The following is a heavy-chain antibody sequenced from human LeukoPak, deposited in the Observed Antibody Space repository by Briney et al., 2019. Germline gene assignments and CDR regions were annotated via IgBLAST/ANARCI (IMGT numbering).Heavy chain of an antibody. CDR3: ARDLMRYCSGGSYYGTQTFDY. J-gene: IGHJ4*02. CDR1: GGTFSSYA. V-gene: IGHV1-69*01. D-gene: IGHD2-15*01. CDR2: IIPIFGTA. Sequence: EASVKVSCKASGGTFSSYAISWVRQAPGQGLEWMGGIIPIFGTANYAQKFQGRVTITADESTSTAYMELSSLRSEDTAVYYCARDLMRYCSGGSYYGTQTFDYWGQGTLVTVSS.